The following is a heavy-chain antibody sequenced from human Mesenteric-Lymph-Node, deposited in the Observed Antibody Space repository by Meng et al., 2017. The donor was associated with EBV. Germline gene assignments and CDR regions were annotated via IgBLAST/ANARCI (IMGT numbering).Heavy chain of an antibody. Sequence: GQLPQAGPGLRNPSPTRFLTCTIAGASVTSAGYYSSWIRQPPGKGLEWIGTNYYSGNTYYNPSLGSRVTISIATSRNPFFLNLSSVTAADTAVYYCARDVWYFDSWGQGTLVTVSS. J-gene: IGHJ4*02. CDR1: GASVTSAGYY. CDR2: NYYSGNT. D-gene: IGHD5/OR15-5a*01. CDR3: ARDVWYFDS. V-gene: IGHV4-30-4*01.